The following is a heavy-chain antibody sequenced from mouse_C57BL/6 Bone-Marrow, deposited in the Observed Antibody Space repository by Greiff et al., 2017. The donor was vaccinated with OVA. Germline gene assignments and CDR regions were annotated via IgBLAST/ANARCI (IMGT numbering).Heavy chain of an antibody. CDR1: GFTFSSYA. J-gene: IGHJ2*01. CDR2: ISSGGDYI. CDR3: TREGDGYYPFDY. V-gene: IGHV5-9-1*02. Sequence: DVMLVESGEGLVKPGGSLKLSCAASGFTFSSYAMSWVRQTPEKRLEWVAYISSGGDYIYYADTVKGRFTISRDNARNPLYLQMSSLKSEDTAMYYCTREGDGYYPFDYWGQGTTLTVSS. D-gene: IGHD2-3*01.